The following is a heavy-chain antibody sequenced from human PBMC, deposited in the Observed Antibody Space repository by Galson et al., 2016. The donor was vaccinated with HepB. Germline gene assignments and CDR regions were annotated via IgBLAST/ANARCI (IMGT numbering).Heavy chain of an antibody. CDR1: GFTFSSHA. Sequence: SLRLSCAASGFTFSSHAMSWVRQAPGKGLEWVSGLSGSGGSTYYADSVRGRFTISRDNSKNTLYLQMNSLRAEDTAVYFCAKEMVRGVFTINWFGTWGQGTQVSVSS. CDR2: LSGSGGST. CDR3: AKEMVRGVFTINWFGT. J-gene: IGHJ5*02. V-gene: IGHV3-23*01. D-gene: IGHD3-10*01.